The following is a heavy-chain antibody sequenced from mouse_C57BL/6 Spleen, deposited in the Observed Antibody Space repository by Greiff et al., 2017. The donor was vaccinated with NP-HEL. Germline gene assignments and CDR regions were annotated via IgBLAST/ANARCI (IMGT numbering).Heavy chain of an antibody. Sequence: QVQLKESGAELVRPGASVTLSCKASGYTFTDYEMHWVKQTPVHGLEWIGAIDPETGGTAYNQKFKGKAILTADKSSSTAYMELRSLTSEDSAVYYCTRGNDGYHFDYWGQGTTLTVSS. V-gene: IGHV1-15*01. D-gene: IGHD2-3*01. CDR2: IDPETGGT. CDR1: GYTFTDYE. J-gene: IGHJ2*01. CDR3: TRGNDGYHFDY.